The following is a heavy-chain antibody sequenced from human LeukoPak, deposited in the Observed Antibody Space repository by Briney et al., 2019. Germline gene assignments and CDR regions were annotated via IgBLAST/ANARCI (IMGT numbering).Heavy chain of an antibody. J-gene: IGHJ4*02. CDR2: IYYSGTT. CDR1: GGSISSSSYY. D-gene: IGHD3-10*01. Sequence: SETLSLTCTVSGGSISSSSYYWGWIRQHPGKGLEWIGYIYYSGTTYYNPSLKSRVTISVDTSKNQFSLKVTSVTAADTAVYYCARDGGYGSGSYYLHYWGQGTLVTVSS. CDR3: ARDGGYGSGSYYLHY. V-gene: IGHV4-31*03.